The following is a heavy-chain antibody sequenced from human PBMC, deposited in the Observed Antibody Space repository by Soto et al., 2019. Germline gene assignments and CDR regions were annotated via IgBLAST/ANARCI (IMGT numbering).Heavy chain of an antibody. CDR3: ASSYGSGYRAFDY. CDR2: INPILSMS. Sequence: QVQLVQSGAEVRKPGSSVKVSCKASGDTFSFYSIHWVRQAPGLGLEWMGRINPILSMSNYAQRIQGRVTMTADKSTSTAYMKLSGLRSEDTAIYYCASSYGSGYRAFDYWGQGALVTVSS. V-gene: IGHV1-69*02. CDR1: GDTFSFYS. D-gene: IGHD3-10*01. J-gene: IGHJ4*02.